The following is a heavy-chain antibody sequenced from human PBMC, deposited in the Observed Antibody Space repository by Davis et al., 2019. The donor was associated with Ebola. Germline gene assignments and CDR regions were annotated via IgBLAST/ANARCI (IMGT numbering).Heavy chain of an antibody. CDR1: GGSFSGYY. J-gene: IGHJ4*02. V-gene: IGHV4-34*01. D-gene: IGHD1-26*01. Sequence: SETLSLTCAVYGGSFSGYYWSWIRQPPGKGLEWIGEINHSGSTNYNPSLKSRVTISVDTSKNQFSLKLSSVAAADTAVYYCARGPSLANFDYWGQGTLVTVSS. CDR3: ARGPSLANFDY. CDR2: INHSGST.